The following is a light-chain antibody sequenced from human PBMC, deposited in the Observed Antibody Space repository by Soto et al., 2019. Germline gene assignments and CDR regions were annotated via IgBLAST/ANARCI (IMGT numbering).Light chain of an antibody. J-gene: IGKJ1*01. CDR3: QQYKDWRT. CDR1: QTIDNR. V-gene: IGKV3-15*01. CDR2: GAS. Sequence: IVMTQSPATLSVSPGERATLSCRARQTIDNRLAWYQQRPGQAPRLLIYGASIRVTGIAARFSGSGSGTEFTLSISGLQSEDFGVYYCQQYKDWRTFGQGTNVDIK.